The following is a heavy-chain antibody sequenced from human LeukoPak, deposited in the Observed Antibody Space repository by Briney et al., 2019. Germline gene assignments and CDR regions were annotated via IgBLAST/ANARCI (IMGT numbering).Heavy chain of an antibody. CDR1: GFTFSSYA. D-gene: IGHD1-1*01. V-gene: IGHV3-23*01. CDR2: ISGSGGST. CDR3: ASLRGVWNWNDGSW. J-gene: IGHJ4*02. Sequence: GGSLRLSCAASGFTFSSYAMSWVRQAPGKGLEWVSAISGSGGSTYYADSVKGRFTISRDNSKNTLYLQMNSLRAEDTAVYYCASLRGVWNWNDGSWWGQGTLVTVSS.